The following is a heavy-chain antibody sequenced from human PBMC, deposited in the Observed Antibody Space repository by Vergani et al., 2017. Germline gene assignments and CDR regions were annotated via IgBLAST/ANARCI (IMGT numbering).Heavy chain of an antibody. D-gene: IGHD5-18*01. J-gene: IGHJ4*02. CDR2: IIPIFGTA. V-gene: IGHV1-69*13. CDR3: AGVPRSYSYGSYFDY. CDR1: GGTFSSYA. Sequence: QVQLVQSGAEGKKPGSSVKVPCKASGGTFSSYAISWVRQAPGQGLEWMGRIIPIFGTANYAQKFQGRVTITADESTRTAYMELSSLRSVDTAVYYCAGVPRSYSYGSYFDYWGQGTLVTVSS.